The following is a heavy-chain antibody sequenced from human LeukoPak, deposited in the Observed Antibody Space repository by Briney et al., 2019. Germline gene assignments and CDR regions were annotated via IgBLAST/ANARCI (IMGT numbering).Heavy chain of an antibody. J-gene: IGHJ4*02. CDR1: GGSFRGYC. CDR3: ATDTEAGLFAY. V-gene: IGHV4-34*01. CDR2: INHSGST. D-gene: IGHD1-14*01. Sequence: SETLSLTCAVYGGSFRGYCWSWIRQPPGKGLEWIGEINHSGSTNYNPSLKSRVTISVDTSKKQLSLNINSVTAADRPGYYCATDTEAGLFAYWGQGTLVTVSS.